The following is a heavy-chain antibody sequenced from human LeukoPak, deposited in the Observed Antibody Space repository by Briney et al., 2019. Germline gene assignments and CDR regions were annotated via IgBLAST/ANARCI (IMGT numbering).Heavy chain of an antibody. CDR1: GFTFSSYS. CDR2: ISSSGSTI. J-gene: IGHJ4*02. Sequence: GGSLRLSCTASGFTFSSYSMNWVRQAPGKGLEWVSYISSSGSTIYYADSVKGRFTISRDNAKNSLYLQMNSLRAEDAAVYYCARDLSLYCSGGSCYSLNYWGQGTLVTVSS. V-gene: IGHV3-48*04. CDR3: ARDLSLYCSGGSCYSLNY. D-gene: IGHD2-15*01.